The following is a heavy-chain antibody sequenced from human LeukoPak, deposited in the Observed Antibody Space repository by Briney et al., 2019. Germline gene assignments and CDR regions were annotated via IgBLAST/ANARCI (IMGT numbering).Heavy chain of an antibody. CDR2: IGISGATT. CDR3: AKEYKVGTTTKCFQH. D-gene: IGHD1-26*01. J-gene: IGHJ1*01. Sequence: GGSLRLSCAASGFTISSYAMSWIRQAPGKGLEWVSAIGISGATTHYADSVKGRFTISRDNSKNTMYLEVNSLRAEDTAIYYCAKEYKVGTTTKCFQHWGQGTLVTVSS. V-gene: IGHV3-23*01. CDR1: GFTISSYA.